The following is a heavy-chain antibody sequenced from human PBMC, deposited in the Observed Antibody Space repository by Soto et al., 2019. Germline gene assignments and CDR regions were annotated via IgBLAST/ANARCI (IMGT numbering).Heavy chain of an antibody. CDR3: AKGRVAVGYYYYGMDV. D-gene: IGHD6-19*01. Sequence: SQTLSLTCDISGDSVSTNSATWNWIRQSPSRGLEWLGRTYYRSKWYNDYAVSVKSRITINPDTSKNQFSLQLNSVTPEDTAVYYCAKGRVAVGYYYYGMDVWGQGTTVTVSS. J-gene: IGHJ6*02. V-gene: IGHV6-1*01. CDR2: TYYRSKWYN. CDR1: GDSVSTNSAT.